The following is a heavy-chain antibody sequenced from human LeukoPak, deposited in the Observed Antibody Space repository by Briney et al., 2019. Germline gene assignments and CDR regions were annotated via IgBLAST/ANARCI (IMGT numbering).Heavy chain of an antibody. CDR1: GGSFSGYY. Sequence: SETLSLTCAVYGGSFSGYYWSWIRQPPGKGLEWIGEINHSGSTNYNPSLKSRVTISVDTSKNQFSLKLSSVTAADTAVYYCARVVYSSSWYADWFDPWGQGTLVTVSS. V-gene: IGHV4-34*01. D-gene: IGHD6-13*01. CDR3: ARVVYSSSWYADWFDP. J-gene: IGHJ5*02. CDR2: INHSGST.